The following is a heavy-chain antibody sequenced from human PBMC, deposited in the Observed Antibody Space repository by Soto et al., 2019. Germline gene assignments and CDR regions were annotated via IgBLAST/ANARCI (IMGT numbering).Heavy chain of an antibody. CDR3: ARGGVFGYDSTHSDY. CDR1: GGSFSGYY. V-gene: IGHV4-34*01. D-gene: IGHD3-22*01. J-gene: IGHJ4*02. Sequence: QVQLQQWGAGLLKPSETLSLTCAVYGGSFSGYYWSWIRQPPGKGLEWIGEINHSGSTNYNPSLKSRGTISVDTSKNQFSLKLSSVTAADTAVYYCARGGVFGYDSTHSDYWGQGTLVTVSS. CDR2: INHSGST.